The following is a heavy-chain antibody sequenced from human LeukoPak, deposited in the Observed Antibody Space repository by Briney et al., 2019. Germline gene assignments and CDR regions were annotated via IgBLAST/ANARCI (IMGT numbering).Heavy chain of an antibody. J-gene: IGHJ4*02. CDR2: VYYSENT. CDR1: GGSISGYY. CDR3: TRRVAITGTPKAYSDY. Sequence: SETLSLTCSVSGGSISGYYWSWIRQPPGKELEWIGYVYYSENTKYNPSLESRITISLDTSKNQFSLRLNSVTTADTAVYFCTRRVAITGTPKAYSDYWGQGILVTVSS. D-gene: IGHD1-20*01. V-gene: IGHV4-59*08.